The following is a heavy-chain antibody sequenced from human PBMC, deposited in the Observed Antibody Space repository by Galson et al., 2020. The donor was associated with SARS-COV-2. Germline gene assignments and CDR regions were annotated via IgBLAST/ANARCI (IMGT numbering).Heavy chain of an antibody. D-gene: IGHD3-16*01. V-gene: IGHV3-30*04. CDR1: GFRFSEYS. Sequence: GGSLRLSCAASGFRFSEYSMHWVRQAPGKGLEWVAVISQDGRTQYFADSMKGRFSISRDNSKNTLYGQMDSLRSDDTALYYCVKELEVLTGGLDSWGQGTLVTVSS. J-gene: IGHJ4*02. CDR2: ISQDGRTQ. CDR3: VKELEVLTGGLDS.